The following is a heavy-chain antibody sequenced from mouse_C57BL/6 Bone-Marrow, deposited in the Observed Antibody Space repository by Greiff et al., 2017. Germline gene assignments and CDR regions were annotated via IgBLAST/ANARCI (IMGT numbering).Heavy chain of an antibody. CDR3: APLRGDWYFDV. J-gene: IGHJ1*03. V-gene: IGHV1-69*01. D-gene: IGHD2-4*01. CDR1: GYTFTSYW. Sequence: QVQLKQPGAELVMPGASVKLSCKASGYTFTSYWMHWVKQRPGKGLEWIGEIDPSDSYTNYNQKFKGKSTLTVDKSSSTAYMQLSSLTSEDSAVYYCAPLRGDWYFDVWGTGTTVTVSS. CDR2: IDPSDSYT.